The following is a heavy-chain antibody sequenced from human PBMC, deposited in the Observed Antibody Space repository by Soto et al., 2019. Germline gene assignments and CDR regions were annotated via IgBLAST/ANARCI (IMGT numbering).Heavy chain of an antibody. CDR1: GYSFSSYW. D-gene: IGHD2-8*02. CDR3: ARRTQYCTSAGCHVYFDL. V-gene: IGHV5-10-1*01. Sequence: PGESLKISCKGSGYSFSSYWINWVRQMPGKGLEWMGKIDPSDSYSNYSPAFEGHVTISADKSTSTAYVQWSSLKASDTAMYYCARRTQYCTSAGCHVYFDLWGQGTQVTVSS. CDR2: IDPSDSYS. J-gene: IGHJ4*02.